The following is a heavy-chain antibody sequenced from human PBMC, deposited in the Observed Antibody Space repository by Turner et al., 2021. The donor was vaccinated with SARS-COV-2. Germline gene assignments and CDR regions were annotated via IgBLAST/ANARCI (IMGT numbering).Heavy chain of an antibody. CDR1: GGSISSSYSY. CDR2: IYYSGRT. CDR3: ARNGPTSTTKAFDP. V-gene: IGHV4-39*01. J-gene: IGHJ5*02. D-gene: IGHD4-17*01. Sequence: QLQLQESGPGLVKPSETLSLSCTVSGGSISSSYSYWGWIRQPPGKGLEWIGSIYYSGRTYYNPSLKSRVTISVDTSKNQFSLKLNSVTAADTAVYYCARNGPTSTTKAFDPWGQGTLVTVSS.